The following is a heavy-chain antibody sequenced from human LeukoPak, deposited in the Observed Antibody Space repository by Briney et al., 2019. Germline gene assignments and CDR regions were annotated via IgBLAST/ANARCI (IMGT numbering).Heavy chain of an antibody. CDR1: GGTFSSYA. J-gene: IGHJ6*02. D-gene: IGHD6-13*01. CDR3: ARKPGIAAAGPYYYYGMDV. Sequence: SVKVSCKASGGTFSSYAISWVRQAPGQGLEWMGRIIPILGIANYAQKFQGRVTITADKSTSTAYMELSSLRSEDMAVYYCARKPGIAAAGPYYYYGMDVWGQGTTVTVSS. CDR2: IIPILGIA. V-gene: IGHV1-69*04.